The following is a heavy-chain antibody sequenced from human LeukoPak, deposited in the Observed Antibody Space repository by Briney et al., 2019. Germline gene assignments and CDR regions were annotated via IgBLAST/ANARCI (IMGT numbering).Heavy chain of an antibody. V-gene: IGHV3-21*01. CDR1: GFTFSDHI. CDR2: ISSSSRDI. D-gene: IGHD3-22*01. Sequence: PGGSLRLSCAASGFTFSDHIMNWVRQAPGKGLEWVSSISSSSRDINYADSVKGRFTISRDNAWNSLYLQMNSLRAEDTAVYYCARDSDSSGHYYMDYFDYWGQGALVTVSS. J-gene: IGHJ4*02. CDR3: ARDSDSSGHYYMDYFDY.